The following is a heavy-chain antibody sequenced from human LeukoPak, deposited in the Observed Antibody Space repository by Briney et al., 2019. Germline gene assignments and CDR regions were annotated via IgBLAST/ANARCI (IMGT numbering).Heavy chain of an antibody. CDR2: ISSSSSTI. V-gene: IGHV3-48*01. CDR3: ARDRDSIYPGGPFDY. J-gene: IGHJ4*02. CDR1: GFIFNDYS. Sequence: GGSLRLSCAASGFIFNDYSMNWVRQAPGKGLEWVSYISSSSSTIYYAVSVKGRFTISRDNAKNSLYLQMDSLRAEDTAVYYCARDRDSIYPGGPFDYWGQGTLVTVSS. D-gene: IGHD3-16*01.